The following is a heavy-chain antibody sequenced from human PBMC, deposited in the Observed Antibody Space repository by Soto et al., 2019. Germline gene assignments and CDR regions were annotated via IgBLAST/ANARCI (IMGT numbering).Heavy chain of an antibody. V-gene: IGHV3-33*01. CDR1: GFTLSSYG. Sequence: GSLRLSCAASGFTLSSYGMHWVRQAPGKGLEWVAVIWYDGSNKYYADSVKGRFTISRDNSKNTLYLQMNSLRAEDTAVYYCARDYDSSGYPRYYFDYWGQGTLVTVSS. CDR3: ARDYDSSGYPRYYFDY. D-gene: IGHD3-22*01. J-gene: IGHJ4*02. CDR2: IWYDGSNK.